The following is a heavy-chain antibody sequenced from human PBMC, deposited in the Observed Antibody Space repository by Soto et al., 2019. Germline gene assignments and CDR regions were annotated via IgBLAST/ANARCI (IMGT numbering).Heavy chain of an antibody. Sequence: PGGSLRLSCAASGFTFSSYAMSWVRQAPGKGLEWVSAISGSGGSTYYADSVKGRFTISRDNSKNTLYLQMNSLRAEDTAVYYCAEGESWQEIDCSGGSCYSLLVYWGQGTLVTVSS. V-gene: IGHV3-23*01. CDR1: GFTFSSYA. CDR3: AEGESWQEIDCSGGSCYSLLVY. D-gene: IGHD2-15*01. CDR2: ISGSGGST. J-gene: IGHJ4*02.